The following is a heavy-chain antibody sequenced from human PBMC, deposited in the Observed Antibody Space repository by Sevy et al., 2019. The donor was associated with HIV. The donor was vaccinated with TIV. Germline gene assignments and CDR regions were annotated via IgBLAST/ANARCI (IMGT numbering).Heavy chain of an antibody. CDR1: GFTFSSYA. D-gene: IGHD3-9*01. CDR3: AKDTDPGSPHYDILTVLGFDY. V-gene: IGHV3-23*01. CDR2: ISGSGGST. J-gene: IGHJ4*02. Sequence: GGSLRLSCAASGFTFSSYAMCWVRQAPGKGLEWVSAISGSGGSTYYADSVKGRFTISRDNSKNTLYLQMNSLRAEDTAVYYCAKDTDPGSPHYDILTVLGFDYWGQGTLVTVSS.